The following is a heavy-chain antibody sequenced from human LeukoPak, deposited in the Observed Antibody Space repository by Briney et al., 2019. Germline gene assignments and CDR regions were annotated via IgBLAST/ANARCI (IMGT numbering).Heavy chain of an antibody. J-gene: IGHJ3*02. CDR3: AKSYTSRLLGDTFDI. CDR1: GGSISTAHYC. CDR2: IYYSGNT. D-gene: IGHD1-26*01. Sequence: PSETLSLTCTLSGGSISTAHYCWGWVRQSPGKGLEWTGSIYYSGNTHYNPSLKSRVTISVDMSQNQFSLNLSSVTAADTAMYYCAKSYTSRLLGDTFDIWGQGTLVTVAS. V-gene: IGHV4-39*01.